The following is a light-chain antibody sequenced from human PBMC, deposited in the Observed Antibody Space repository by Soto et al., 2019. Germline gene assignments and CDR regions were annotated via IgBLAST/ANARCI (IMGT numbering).Light chain of an antibody. Sequence: QAVVTQPPSVSGAPGQRATISCTGSRSNIGAGYDVHWYQQLPGTAPKLLIYGTNNRPSGVPDRFSGSKSGMSASLAITGLQAADEANYYCQSYDNSLSGSRVFGGGTQLTVL. CDR2: GTN. J-gene: IGLJ3*02. V-gene: IGLV1-40*01. CDR1: RSNIGAGYD. CDR3: QSYDNSLSGSRV.